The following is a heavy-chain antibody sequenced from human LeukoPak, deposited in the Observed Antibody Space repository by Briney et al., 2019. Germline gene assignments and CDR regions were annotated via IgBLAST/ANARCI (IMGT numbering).Heavy chain of an antibody. CDR2: ISGSGGST. CDR3: AKPSSGWYYFDY. D-gene: IGHD6-19*01. CDR1: GFTFSSYA. J-gene: IGHJ4*02. V-gene: IGHV3-23*01. Sequence: GGSLRLSCAASGFTFSSYAMSWVRQAPGKGLEWVSAISGSGGSTYYADSVKGRFTISRDNSKNTLYLQMDSLRAEDTAVYYCAKPSSGWYYFDYWGQGTLVTVSS.